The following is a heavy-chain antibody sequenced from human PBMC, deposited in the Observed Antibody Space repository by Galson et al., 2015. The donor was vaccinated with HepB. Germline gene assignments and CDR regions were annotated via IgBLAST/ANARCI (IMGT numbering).Heavy chain of an antibody. CDR2: ISKFADDI. V-gene: IGHV3-48*03. CDR3: ARDFNWAVSD. Sequence: SLRLSCAASGFTFSSFDMSWVRQVPGKGLEWVSYISKFADDIYYADSVKGRFTISRDNAKNSLSLQMNDLRADDTAVYYCARDFNWAVSDWGQGAQVTVSS. D-gene: IGHD1-1*01. J-gene: IGHJ4*02. CDR1: GFTFSSFD.